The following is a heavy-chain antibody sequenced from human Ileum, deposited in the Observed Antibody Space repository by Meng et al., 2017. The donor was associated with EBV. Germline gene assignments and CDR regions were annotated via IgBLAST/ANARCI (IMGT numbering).Heavy chain of an antibody. J-gene: IGHJ4*02. CDR3: ARVEVGITSGDY. Sequence: QAQLVESGGGVKKPGASVNVSCKASGYTFTNYGITWVRQAPGQGLEWMGWISAYNGNTNYAQTLQGRVTMTTDTSTSTAYMELGSLRSDDTAVYYCARVEVGITSGDYWGQGTLVTVSS. CDR1: GYTFTNYG. CDR2: ISAYNGNT. D-gene: IGHD1-26*01. V-gene: IGHV1-18*01.